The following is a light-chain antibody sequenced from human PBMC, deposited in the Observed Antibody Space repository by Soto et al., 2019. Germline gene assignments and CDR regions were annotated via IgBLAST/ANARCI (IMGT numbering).Light chain of an antibody. CDR1: RSDVGGYNL. V-gene: IGLV2-11*01. J-gene: IGLJ1*01. Sequence: QSVLTQPASVSGSPGQSITLSCTGSRSDVGGYNLVSWYQHHPGKAPKLMIYDVSKRPSGVPDRFSGSKSGNTASLTISGLQAEDEADYYCCSYVGGYSYVFGIGTKVTVL. CDR2: DVS. CDR3: CSYVGGYSYV.